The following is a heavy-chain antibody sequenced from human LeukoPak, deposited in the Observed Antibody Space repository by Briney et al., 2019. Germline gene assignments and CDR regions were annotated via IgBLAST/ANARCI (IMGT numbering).Heavy chain of an antibody. CDR3: GRVTLYAFDI. CDR1: GNTFSSYF. CDR2: ISPSGGST. J-gene: IGHJ3*02. Sequence: ASVKVSCKASGNTFSSYFIHWVRQPPGQGLEWMGIISPSGGSTSYAQEFQGRVTMTRDTSTSTVYMELSSLRSEDTAVYYCGRVTLYAFDIWGQGTMVTVSS. D-gene: IGHD4-23*01. V-gene: IGHV1-46*01.